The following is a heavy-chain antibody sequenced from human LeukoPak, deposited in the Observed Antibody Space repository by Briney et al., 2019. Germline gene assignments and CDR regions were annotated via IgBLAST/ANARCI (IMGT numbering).Heavy chain of an antibody. V-gene: IGHV3-74*03. CDR2: ISHDGRSR. CDR1: GFTFSSYV. J-gene: IGHJ4*02. CDR3: ARDRDYIFFDY. D-gene: IGHD4-11*01. Sequence: GGSLRLSCAASGFTFSSYVMHWVRQVPGEGLVWVSRISHDGRSRTYADSVKGRFTISRDNAENTLYLQMNSLRVEDTAVYFCARDRDYIFFDYWGQGALVTVSS.